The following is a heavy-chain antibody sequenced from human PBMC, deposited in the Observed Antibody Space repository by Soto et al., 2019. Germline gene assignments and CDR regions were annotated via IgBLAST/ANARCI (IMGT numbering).Heavy chain of an antibody. J-gene: IGHJ6*02. V-gene: IGHV1-69*13. D-gene: IGHD1-1*01. Sequence: GASVKVSCKASGGTFSSYAISWVRQAPGQGLEWMGGIIPIFGTANYAQKFQGRVTITADESTSTAYMELSSLRSEDTAVYYCARGKVQDPPLEYYYYYGMDVWGQGTTVTVSS. CDR2: IIPIFGTA. CDR1: GGTFSSYA. CDR3: ARGKVQDPPLEYYYYYGMDV.